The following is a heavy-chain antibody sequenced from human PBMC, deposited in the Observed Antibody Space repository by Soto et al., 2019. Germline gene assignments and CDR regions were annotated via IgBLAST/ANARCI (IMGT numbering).Heavy chain of an antibody. J-gene: IGHJ6*02. Sequence: QVQLQESGPGLVKPSETLSLPCTVSGDSISRYYWSLIRLSPGKGLEWIGYIYYSGETNYNPSVKSRVTISVDRTKNQSSLKLSSVTAADTAVYYCARDKGGDFLKGSGMDVWGQGTTVTVSS. V-gene: IGHV4-59*01. CDR2: IYYSGET. D-gene: IGHD2-21*01. CDR1: GDSISRYY. CDR3: ARDKGGDFLKGSGMDV.